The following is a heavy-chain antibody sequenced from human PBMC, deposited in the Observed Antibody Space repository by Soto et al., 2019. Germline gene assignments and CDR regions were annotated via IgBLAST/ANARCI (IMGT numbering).Heavy chain of an antibody. V-gene: IGHV1-3*01. D-gene: IGHD3-10*01. J-gene: IGHJ3*02. CDR2: INAGNGNT. Sequence: ASVQVSCQASGYTFPSYAMHWVRQAPGQRLAGMGWINAGNGNTKYSQKFQGRVTITRDTSASTAYMELSSLRSEDTAVYYCARDAVFLWFGEKFSDAFDIWGQGTMVTVSS. CDR3: ARDAVFLWFGEKFSDAFDI. CDR1: GYTFPSYA.